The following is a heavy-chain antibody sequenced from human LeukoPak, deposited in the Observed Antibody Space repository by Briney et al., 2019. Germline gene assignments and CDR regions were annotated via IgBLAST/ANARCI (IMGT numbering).Heavy chain of an antibody. CDR1: GGSITNNNYN. Sequence: PSETLSLTCTVSGGSITNNNYNWDWIRQPAGKGLEGIGRIYSSGTANDNPSLTSRVTMSVDMSKNQFSLKLTSVTAADTAVYYCARDPHREGYFDYWGQGTLVTVSS. CDR3: ARDPHREGYFDY. CDR2: IYSSGTA. J-gene: IGHJ4*02. V-gene: IGHV4-61*02.